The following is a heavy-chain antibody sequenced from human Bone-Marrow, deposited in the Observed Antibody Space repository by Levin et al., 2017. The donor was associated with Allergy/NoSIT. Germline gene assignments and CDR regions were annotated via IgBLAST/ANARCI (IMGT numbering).Heavy chain of an antibody. J-gene: IGHJ5*02. D-gene: IGHD3-9*01. Sequence: GESLKISCAASGFTFSSYGMHWVRQAPGKGLEWVAVIWYDGSNKYYADSVKGRFTISRDNSKNTLYLQMNSLRAEDTAVYYCARDYGIAYNPWGQGTLVTVSS. CDR3: ARDYGIAYNP. V-gene: IGHV3-33*01. CDR2: IWYDGSNK. CDR1: GFTFSSYG.